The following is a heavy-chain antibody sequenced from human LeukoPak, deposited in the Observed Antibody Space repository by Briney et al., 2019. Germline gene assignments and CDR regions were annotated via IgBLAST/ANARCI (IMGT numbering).Heavy chain of an antibody. Sequence: PGRSLRLSCVASGFTFSNYAMHWVRQAPGKGLEWVAVISFDGTNKYYANSVQGRFTISRDNSKNTLYLQMNSLRTEDTALYYCARDMYDNGWSSFDYWGQGTLVTVSS. V-gene: IGHV3-30-3*01. J-gene: IGHJ4*02. CDR2: ISFDGTNK. CDR1: GFTFSNYA. D-gene: IGHD3-10*01. CDR3: ARDMYDNGWSSFDY.